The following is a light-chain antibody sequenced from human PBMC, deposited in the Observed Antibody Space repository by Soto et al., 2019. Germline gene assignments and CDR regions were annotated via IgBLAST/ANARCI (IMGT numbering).Light chain of an antibody. CDR3: QHYEKSSGT. J-gene: IGKJ1*01. Sequence: EIVLTQSPGTLSLSPGERATLSCRGSQTFSSNSLAWYQHKPGQAPRLLIYGASIRATGIPDRFSGSGSGTDFTLTISRLEPDDFAVYYCQHYEKSSGTFGQGTKVEIK. CDR1: QTFSSNS. V-gene: IGKV3-20*01. CDR2: GAS.